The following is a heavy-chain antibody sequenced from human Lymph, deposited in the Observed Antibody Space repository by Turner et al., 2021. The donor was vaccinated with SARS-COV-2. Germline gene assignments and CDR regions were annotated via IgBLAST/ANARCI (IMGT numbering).Heavy chain of an antibody. CDR2: IYSGGTT. Sequence: EVQLVETGGGLIQPGGSRRPPCAASGIIVSRNYMNWVRQAPGKGLEWVSVIYSGGTTYYADSVKGRFTISRDNSKNTLYLQMNSLRVEDTAVYYCARDLGTYGMDVWGQGTTVTVSS. CDR3: ARDLGTYGMDV. D-gene: IGHD6-13*01. CDR1: GIIVSRNY. V-gene: IGHV3-53*02. J-gene: IGHJ6*02.